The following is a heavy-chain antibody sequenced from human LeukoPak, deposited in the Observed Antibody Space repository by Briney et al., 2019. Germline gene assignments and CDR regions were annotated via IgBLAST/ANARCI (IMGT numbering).Heavy chain of an antibody. V-gene: IGHV1-69*04. CDR3: AREVERYCSGGSCYADDN. J-gene: IGHJ4*02. Sequence: ASVKVSCKASGGTFSSYAISWVRQAPGQGLEWMGRIIPILGIANYAQKFQGRVTITADKSTSTAYMELSSLRSEDTAVYYCAREVERYCSGGSCYADDNWGQGTLVTVSS. CDR2: IIPILGIA. D-gene: IGHD2-15*01. CDR1: GGTFSSYA.